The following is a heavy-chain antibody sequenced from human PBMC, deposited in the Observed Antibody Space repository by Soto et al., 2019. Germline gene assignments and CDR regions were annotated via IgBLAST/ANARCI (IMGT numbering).Heavy chain of an antibody. J-gene: IGHJ3*02. Sequence: GGSLRLSCAASGFTFDDYAMHWVRQAPGKGLEWVSGISWNSGSIGYADSVKGRFTISRDNAKNSLYLQMNSLRAEDTALYYCAKDILGGGLRAFDIWGQGTMVTVSS. CDR2: ISWNSGSI. CDR1: GFTFDDYA. CDR3: AKDILGGGLRAFDI. D-gene: IGHD5-12*01. V-gene: IGHV3-9*01.